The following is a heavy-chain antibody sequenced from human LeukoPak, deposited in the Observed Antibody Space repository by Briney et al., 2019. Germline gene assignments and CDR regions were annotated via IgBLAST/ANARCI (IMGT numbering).Heavy chain of an antibody. CDR3: ARDKDYASDM. Sequence: GGSLRLSCAASGFTFSSYAMSWVRQAPGKGLEWISFINLKSDDIRYADSVEGRFIISRDNARNSLYLHMNSLRAEDTAVYYCARDKDYASDMWGQGTMVTVAS. J-gene: IGHJ3*02. D-gene: IGHD4-11*01. CDR2: INLKSDDI. V-gene: IGHV3-48*01. CDR1: GFTFSSYA.